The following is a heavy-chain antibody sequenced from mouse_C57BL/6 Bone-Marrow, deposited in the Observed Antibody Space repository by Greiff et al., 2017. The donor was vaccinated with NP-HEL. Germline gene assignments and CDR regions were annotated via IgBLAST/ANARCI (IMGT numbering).Heavy chain of an antibody. Sequence: EVMLVESGGGLVKPGGSLKLSCAASGFTFSSYAMSWVRQTPEKRLEWVATISDGGSYTYYPDNVKGRFTISRDNAKNNLYLQMSHLKSEDTAMYYCAGRSEYYYGTAWFAYWGQGTLVTVSA. D-gene: IGHD1-1*01. V-gene: IGHV5-4*03. CDR2: ISDGGSYT. J-gene: IGHJ3*01. CDR1: GFTFSSYA. CDR3: AGRSEYYYGTAWFAY.